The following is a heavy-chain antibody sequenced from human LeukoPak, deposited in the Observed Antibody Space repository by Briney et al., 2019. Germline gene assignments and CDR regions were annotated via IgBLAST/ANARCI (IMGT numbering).Heavy chain of an antibody. D-gene: IGHD3-10*02. CDR1: GFTFSDYE. CDR2: ISTSGSTT. CDR3: ARGALHVFDY. V-gene: IGHV3-48*03. J-gene: IGHJ4*02. Sequence: GGSLRLSCAASGFTFSDYEINWVRQAPGKGLEWISCISTSGSTTYYADSVKGRFTNSRDNAKNSLFLQMNTLTAEDTAVYYCARGALHVFDYWGQGTPVTVSS.